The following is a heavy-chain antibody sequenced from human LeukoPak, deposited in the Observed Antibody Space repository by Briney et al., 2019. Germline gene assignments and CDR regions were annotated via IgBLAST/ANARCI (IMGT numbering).Heavy chain of an antibody. D-gene: IGHD2-21*01. CDR2: ISFTNAI. CDR1: GFTFSTYS. Sequence: GSLRLSCAASGFTFSTYSMNWVLQAPGKGLEWVSSISFTNAIFYADSVKGRFTISRDNAKNSLYLQMNSLRAEDTALYYCARDLLVVVVGNAFDIWGQGTMVTVSS. V-gene: IGHV3-21*04. CDR3: ARDLLVVVVGNAFDI. J-gene: IGHJ3*02.